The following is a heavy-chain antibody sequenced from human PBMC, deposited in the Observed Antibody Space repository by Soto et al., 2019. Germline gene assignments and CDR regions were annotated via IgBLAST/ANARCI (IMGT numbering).Heavy chain of an antibody. D-gene: IGHD3-10*01. CDR3: ARAPNGSGSYYRQSYYFDY. V-gene: IGHV4-34*01. CDR2: INHSGST. Sequence: QVQLQQWGAGLLKPSETLSLTCAVYGGSFSGYYWSWIRQPPGKGLEWIGEINHSGSTNYNPSLTSRVTISVDTSKNQFSLKLSSVTAADTAVYYCARAPNGSGSYYRQSYYFDYWGQGTLVTVSS. CDR1: GGSFSGYY. J-gene: IGHJ4*02.